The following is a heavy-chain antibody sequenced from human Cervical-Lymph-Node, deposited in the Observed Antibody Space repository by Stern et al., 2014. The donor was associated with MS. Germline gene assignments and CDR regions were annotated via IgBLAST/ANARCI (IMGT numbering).Heavy chain of an antibody. D-gene: IGHD3-16*01. Sequence: EVQLLESGGGPVQPGGSLRLSCAASGFTFSTSWMHWVRQAPGRGLVWVSRLSGHGRTTRYAESVKGRFTISRDNAKNTLYLQMNGLRAEDTAVYYCARGLNFGLDYWGQGTLVTVSS. V-gene: IGHV3-74*02. CDR1: GFTFSTSW. CDR3: ARGLNFGLDY. CDR2: LSGHGRTT. J-gene: IGHJ4*02.